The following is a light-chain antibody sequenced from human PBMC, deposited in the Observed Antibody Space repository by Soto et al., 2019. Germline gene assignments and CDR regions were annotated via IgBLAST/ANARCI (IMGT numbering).Light chain of an antibody. CDR2: AAS. CDR3: QHRSYSPFT. CDR1: QGVNSY. Sequence: EIVLTQSPATLSLSAGERVTLSCRASQGVNSYLAWYQQKPGQVPTLLIYAASNMHSGVPARFSGSGSGTDFTLTXGXXXXXXXXVYSCQHRSYSPFTFGHGTQLDIK. V-gene: IGKV3-11*01. J-gene: IGKJ5*01.